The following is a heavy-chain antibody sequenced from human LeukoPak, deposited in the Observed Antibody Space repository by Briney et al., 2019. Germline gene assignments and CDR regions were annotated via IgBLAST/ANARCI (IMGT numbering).Heavy chain of an antibody. J-gene: IGHJ4*02. CDR1: GYSFTTYW. Sequence: GESLKIPCGAFGYSFTTYWIGWVRQMPGKGLEWVGTIYPDDSTTKYGPSFQGQVTISVDTSITTAYLRWNSLKASDTAIYYCARQGDPPREDFDFWGQGTLVTVSS. D-gene: IGHD3-10*01. V-gene: IGHV5-51*01. CDR2: IYPDDSTT. CDR3: ARQGDPPREDFDF.